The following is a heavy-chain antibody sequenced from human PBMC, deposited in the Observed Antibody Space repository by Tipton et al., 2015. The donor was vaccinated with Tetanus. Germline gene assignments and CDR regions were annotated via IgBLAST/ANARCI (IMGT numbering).Heavy chain of an antibody. J-gene: IGHJ5*02. V-gene: IGHV1-18*01. CDR2: ISPFNENV. CDR1: GYTFTHYG. CDR3: ARGRGLGPHEYFEH. D-gene: IGHD3/OR15-3a*01. Sequence: QMQLVQSGAEVKKPGASVKVSCKASGYTFTHYGVNWVRQAPGQGLEWMGWISPFNENVNYAEKFQGRLTMTTDRSTATVYMDLRSLRSDDTAVYYCARGRGLGPHEYFEHWGQGTLVTVFS.